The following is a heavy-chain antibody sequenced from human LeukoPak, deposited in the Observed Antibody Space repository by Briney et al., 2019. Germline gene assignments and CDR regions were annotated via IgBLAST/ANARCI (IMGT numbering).Heavy chain of an antibody. D-gene: IGHD3-16*02. V-gene: IGHV3-9*01. J-gene: IGHJ6*02. CDR2: ITWNSGRI. Sequence: LPGGSLRLSCAASGFTFDDYTMHWVRQAPGKGLEWVSGITWNSGRIGYADSVKGRFTIFRDNAKNSMYLQMNSLRIEDTALYYCSKDISAGGLDVWGPGTPVTVSS. CDR1: GFTFDDYT. CDR3: SKDISAGGLDV.